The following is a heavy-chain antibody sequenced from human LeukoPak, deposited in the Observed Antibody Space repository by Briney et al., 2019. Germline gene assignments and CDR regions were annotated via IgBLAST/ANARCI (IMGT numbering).Heavy chain of an antibody. Sequence: SGTLSLTCTVSGGSISSYYWSWIRQPPGKGLEWIGYFYYSGSTNYNPSLKSRVTMSVDTSKNQFSLKLSSVTAADTAVYYCARGGWSLDLWGRGTLVTVSS. CDR2: FYYSGST. D-gene: IGHD3-16*01. V-gene: IGHV4-59*01. J-gene: IGHJ2*01. CDR1: GGSISSYY. CDR3: ARGGWSLDL.